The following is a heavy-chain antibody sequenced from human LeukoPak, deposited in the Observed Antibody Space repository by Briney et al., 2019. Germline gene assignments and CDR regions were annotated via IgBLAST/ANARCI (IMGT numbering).Heavy chain of an antibody. V-gene: IGHV3-53*01. J-gene: IGHJ3*02. CDR2: IYSGGST. CDR1: GFTVSSNH. CDR3: ARDALPWGAFDI. D-gene: IGHD7-27*01. Sequence: GGSLRLSCAASGFTVSSNHMSWVRQAPGKGLEWVSVIYSGGSTYYADSVKGRFTISRDNSKNTLYLQMNSLRAEDTAVYYCARDALPWGAFDIWGQGTMVTVSS.